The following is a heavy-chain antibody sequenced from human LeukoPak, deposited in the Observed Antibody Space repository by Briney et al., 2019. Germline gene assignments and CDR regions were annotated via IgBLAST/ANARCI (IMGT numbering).Heavy chain of an antibody. CDR2: IYYSGST. Sequence: PSETLSLTCTVSGGSISSSSYYWGWIRQPPGKGLEWIGSIYYSGSTYYNPSLKSRVTISVDTSKNQFSLQLSSVTAADTAVYYCARDRVTTNPYYMDVWGKGTTVTVSS. V-gene: IGHV4-39*07. CDR1: GGSISSSSYY. D-gene: IGHD3-10*01. J-gene: IGHJ6*03. CDR3: ARDRVTTNPYYMDV.